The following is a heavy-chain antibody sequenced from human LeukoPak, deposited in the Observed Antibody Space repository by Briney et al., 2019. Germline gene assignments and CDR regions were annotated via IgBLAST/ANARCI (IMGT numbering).Heavy chain of an antibody. D-gene: IGHD1-26*01. CDR1: GYTFTSYD. V-gene: IGHV1-8*01. CDR3: ARHRYSGSYSDY. J-gene: IGHJ4*02. Sequence: ASVKVSCKASGYTFTSYDINWVRQATGQGLEWMGWMNPNSGNTGCAQKFQGRVTMTRNTSISTAYVELSSLRSEDTAVYYCARHRYSGSYSDYWGQGTLVTVSS. CDR2: MNPNSGNT.